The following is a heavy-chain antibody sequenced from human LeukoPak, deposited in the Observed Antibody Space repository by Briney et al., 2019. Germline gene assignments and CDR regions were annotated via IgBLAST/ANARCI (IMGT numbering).Heavy chain of an antibody. CDR3: ARDPAGGGYFDWFQRRTNWFDP. J-gene: IGHJ5*02. V-gene: IGHV1-18*01. CDR1: GYTFTSYG. D-gene: IGHD3-9*01. CDR2: ISAYNGNT. Sequence: GASVKVSFEASGYTFTSYGISWVRHAPGQGLEWMGWISAYNGNTNYAQKLQGRVTMTTDTSTSTAYMELRSLRSDDTAVYYCARDPAGGGYFDWFQRRTNWFDPWGQGTLVTVSS.